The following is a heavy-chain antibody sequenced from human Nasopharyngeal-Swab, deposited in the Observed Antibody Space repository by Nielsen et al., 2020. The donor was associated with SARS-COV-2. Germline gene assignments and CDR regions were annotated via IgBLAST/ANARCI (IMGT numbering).Heavy chain of an antibody. V-gene: IGHV3-23*01. J-gene: IGHJ6*03. Sequence: GESLKISCAASGFTFSSYAMSWARQAPGKGLEWVSAISGSGGSTYYADSVKGRFTISRDNSKNTLYLQMNSLRAEDTAVYYCAKDAYSSSSGLPYYYYYMDVWGKGTTVTVSS. CDR1: GFTFSSYA. D-gene: IGHD6-6*01. CDR2: ISGSGGST. CDR3: AKDAYSSSSGLPYYYYYMDV.